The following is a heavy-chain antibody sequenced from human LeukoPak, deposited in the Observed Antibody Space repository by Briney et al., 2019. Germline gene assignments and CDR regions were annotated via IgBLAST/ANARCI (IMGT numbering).Heavy chain of an antibody. V-gene: IGHV3-48*01. D-gene: IGHD3-10*01. Sequence: PGGSLRLSCAASGFTFSSHSLNWGRQAQGPGQGGVSYIISSSSTIYYADSVKGRFTISRDNAKNSLYLQMNSLRADDTAVYYCARAVGHGSGSPRMDVWGNGTTVTVSS. CDR3: ARAVGHGSGSPRMDV. CDR2: IISSSSTI. CDR1: GFTFSSHS. J-gene: IGHJ6*04.